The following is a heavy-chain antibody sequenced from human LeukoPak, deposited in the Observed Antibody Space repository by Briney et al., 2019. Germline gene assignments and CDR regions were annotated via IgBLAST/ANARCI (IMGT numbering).Heavy chain of an antibody. CDR3: AKSSGNYLNYYYYMDV. CDR1: GFTFDDYA. J-gene: IGHJ6*03. Sequence: PGRSLRLSCAASGFTFDDYAMHWVRHAPGKGLEWVSGISWNSFSIVYADSVKGRFTISRDNAKNSLYLQKNSLRAEDTALYYCAKSSGNYLNYYYYMDVWGKGTTVTISS. V-gene: IGHV3-9*01. CDR2: ISWNSFSI. D-gene: IGHD3-10*01.